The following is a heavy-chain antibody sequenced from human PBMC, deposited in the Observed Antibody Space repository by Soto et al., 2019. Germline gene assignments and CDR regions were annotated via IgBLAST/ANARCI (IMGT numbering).Heavy chain of an antibody. CDR2: ISSSSSYI. CDR1: GFTFSSYS. Sequence: GGSLRLSCAASGFTFSSYSMNWVRQAPGKGLEWVSSISSSSSYIYYADSVKGRFTISRDNAKNSLYLQMNSLRAEDTAVYYCASSLLAMVWFGAEYNWFDPWGQGTLVTVSS. D-gene: IGHD3-10*01. J-gene: IGHJ5*02. CDR3: ASSLLAMVWFGAEYNWFDP. V-gene: IGHV3-21*01.